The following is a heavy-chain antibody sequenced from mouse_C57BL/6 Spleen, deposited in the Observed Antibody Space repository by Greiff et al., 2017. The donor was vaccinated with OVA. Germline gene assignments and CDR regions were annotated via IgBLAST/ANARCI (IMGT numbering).Heavy chain of an antibody. CDR2: ISDGGSYT. D-gene: IGHD2-4*01. Sequence: EVHLVESGGGLVKPGGSLKLSCAASGFTFSSYAMSWVRQTPEKRLEWVATISDGGSYTYYPDNVKGRFTISRDNDKNNLYLQMSQLKSEDTAMYDCAREGGLREDWVAYWGQGTLVTVSA. CDR3: AREGGLREDWVAY. V-gene: IGHV5-4*01. J-gene: IGHJ3*01. CDR1: GFTFSSYA.